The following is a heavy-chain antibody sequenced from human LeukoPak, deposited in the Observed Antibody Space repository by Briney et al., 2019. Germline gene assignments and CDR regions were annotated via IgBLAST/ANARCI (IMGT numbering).Heavy chain of an antibody. D-gene: IGHD1-26*01. V-gene: IGHV4-61*02. CDR3: ARGFRGASFDY. CDR1: GGSISSGSYY. CDR2: IYTSGST. J-gene: IGHJ4*02. Sequence: SETLSLTCTVSGGSISSGSYYWSWIRQPAGKGLEWIGRIYTSGSTDYNSSLKSRVTISEDTSKKQFSLKVSSVTAADTAVYYCARGFRGASFDYWGQGTLVTVSS.